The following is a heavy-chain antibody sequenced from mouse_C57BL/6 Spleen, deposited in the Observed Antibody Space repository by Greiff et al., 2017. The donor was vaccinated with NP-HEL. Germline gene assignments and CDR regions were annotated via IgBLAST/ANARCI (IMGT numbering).Heavy chain of an antibody. D-gene: IGHD1-2*01. CDR2: IWSGGST. CDR3: ARMDYGRYFDV. Sequence: VQLQQSGPGLVQPSQSLSITCTVSGFSLTSYGVHWVRQSPGKGLEWLGVIWSGGSTDYNAAFISRLSISKDNSKSQVFFKMNSLQADDTAIYYCARMDYGRYFDVWGTGTTVTVSS. J-gene: IGHJ1*03. V-gene: IGHV2-2*01. CDR1: GFSLTSYG.